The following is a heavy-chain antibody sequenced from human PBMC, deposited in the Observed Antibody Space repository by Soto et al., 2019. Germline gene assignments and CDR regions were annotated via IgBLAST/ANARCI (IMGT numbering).Heavy chain of an antibody. Sequence: QVQLVQSGAEVKKPGASVKVSCKASGYTFTGYYMHWVRQAPGQGLEWMGWINPNSGGTNYAQKFQGRVTMTRDTSISTAYMELSRLRSDDTAVYYCARGPDYYGSGSYPVHWGQGTLVTVSS. J-gene: IGHJ4*02. D-gene: IGHD3-10*01. CDR3: ARGPDYYGSGSYPVH. CDR2: INPNSGGT. V-gene: IGHV1-2*02. CDR1: GYTFTGYY.